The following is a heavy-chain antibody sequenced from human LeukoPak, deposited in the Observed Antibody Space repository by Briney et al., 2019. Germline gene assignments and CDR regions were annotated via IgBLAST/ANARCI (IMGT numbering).Heavy chain of an antibody. CDR2: INPNSGGT. J-gene: IGHJ4*02. V-gene: IGHV1-2*02. CDR1: GYTFTGYY. CDR3: ASRPGYSSGWYRVDY. Sequence: GASVKVSCKASGYTFTGYYTHWVRQAPGQGLEWMGWINPNSGGTNYAQKFQGRVTMTRDTSISTAYMELSRLRSDDTAVYYCASRPGYSSGWYRVDYWGQGTLVTVSS. D-gene: IGHD6-19*01.